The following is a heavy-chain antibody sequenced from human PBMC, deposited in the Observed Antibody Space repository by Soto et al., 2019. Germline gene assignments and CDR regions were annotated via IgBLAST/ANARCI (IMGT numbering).Heavy chain of an antibody. CDR1: GFTFSSYS. CDR2: ISSSSSYI. CDR3: ARDLIPEYQLLFYLYYGMDV. Sequence: GGSLRLSCAASGFTFSSYSMNWVRQAPGKGLEWVSSISSSSSYIYYADSVKGRFTISRDNAKNSLYLQMNSLRAEDTAVYYCARDLIPEYQLLFYLYYGMDVWGQGTTVTVSS. J-gene: IGHJ6*02. V-gene: IGHV3-21*01. D-gene: IGHD2-2*01.